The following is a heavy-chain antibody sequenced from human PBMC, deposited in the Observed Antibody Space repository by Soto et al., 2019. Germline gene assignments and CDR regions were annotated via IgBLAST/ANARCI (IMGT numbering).Heavy chain of an antibody. CDR2: MNPNSGNT. CDR3: ARVPAASYYYCYMDV. V-gene: IGHV1-8*01. Sequence: QVQLVQSGGEVKKPGASVKVSCKASGYTFTSYDINWVRQATGQGLEWMGWMNPNSGNTGYAQKFQGRVTMTRNTSISTAYIELSSLRSEDTAVYYCARVPAASYYYCYMDVWGKGTTVSVSS. D-gene: IGHD2-2*01. J-gene: IGHJ6*03. CDR1: GYTFTSYD.